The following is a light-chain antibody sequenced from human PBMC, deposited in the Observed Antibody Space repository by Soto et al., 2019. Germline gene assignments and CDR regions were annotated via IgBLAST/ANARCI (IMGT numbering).Light chain of an antibody. Sequence: QSALTQPASVSGSPGQSITISCTGTSSDIGDYTHVSWYQQYPGKAPKLLISEVTNRPSGVSNRFSGSKSGNTASLTISGLQAEDEAHYYCSSYTTNSPPVVFGGGTKVTVL. CDR1: SSDIGDYTH. V-gene: IGLV2-14*01. CDR3: SSYTTNSPPVV. CDR2: EVT. J-gene: IGLJ2*01.